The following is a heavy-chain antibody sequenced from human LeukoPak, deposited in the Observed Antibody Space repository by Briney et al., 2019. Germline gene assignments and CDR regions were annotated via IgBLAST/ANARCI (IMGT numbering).Heavy chain of an antibody. V-gene: IGHV4-30-4*08. D-gene: IGHD3-3*01. CDR2: IYYSGST. CDR1: GGSLISGVYY. Sequence: SQTLSLTCSVSGGSLISGVYYWSWIRQPPGKGLEWFRYIYYSGSTYYNSSLKSRVTISVDTSKNQYSLKLSSVTAADTAVYYCARENAEWLIDYWGQGALVTVSS. CDR3: ARENAEWLIDY. J-gene: IGHJ4*02.